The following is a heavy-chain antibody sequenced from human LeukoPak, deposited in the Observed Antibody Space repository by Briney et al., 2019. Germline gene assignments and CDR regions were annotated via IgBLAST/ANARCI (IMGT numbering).Heavy chain of an antibody. D-gene: IGHD2-15*01. Sequence: GTLRLSCAASGVTFNRHGMSWVRQAPGKGLEWVSTISGSGYNTYYADSVMGRFTISRDNSKNTMYLQMNSLRAEDTAVYYCAKPPPGYCSGGSCFYFDYWGQGTLVTVSS. CDR3: AKPPPGYCSGGSCFYFDY. CDR2: ISGSGYNT. CDR1: GVTFNRHG. V-gene: IGHV3-23*01. J-gene: IGHJ4*02.